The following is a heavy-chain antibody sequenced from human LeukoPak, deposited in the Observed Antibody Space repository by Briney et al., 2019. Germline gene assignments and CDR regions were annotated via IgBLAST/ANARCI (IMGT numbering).Heavy chain of an antibody. CDR2: ISGSGGST. J-gene: IGHJ6*03. CDR1: GFTFSSYA. Sequence: GGSLRLSCAASGFTFSSYAMSWVRQAPGKGLEWVSGISGSGGSTYYADSVKGRITISRDNSKKTLYLQMNSLRAEDTAVYYCAKDSKIVGPTFRSYHYMDVWGKGTTVTVSS. D-gene: IGHD1-26*01. CDR3: AKDSKIVGPTFRSYHYMDV. V-gene: IGHV3-23*01.